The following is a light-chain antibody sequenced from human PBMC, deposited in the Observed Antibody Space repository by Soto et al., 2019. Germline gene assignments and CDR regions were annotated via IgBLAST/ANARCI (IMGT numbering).Light chain of an antibody. Sequence: VMTQSPATLSVSPGERATLSCWASETVATNLAWYQQKPGQAPRLLIYDASNRATGIPARFSGSGSGTDFTRTISSLEPDDFATYYCQQYNSYPLTFGGGTKVDIK. CDR2: DAS. CDR3: QQYNSYPLT. CDR1: ETVATN. J-gene: IGKJ4*01. V-gene: IGKV3-11*01.